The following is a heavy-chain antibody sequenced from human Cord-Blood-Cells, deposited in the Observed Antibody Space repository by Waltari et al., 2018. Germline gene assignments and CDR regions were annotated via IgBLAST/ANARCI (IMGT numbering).Heavy chain of an antibody. J-gene: IGHJ5*02. CDR3: ARGYSSSWYWFDP. CDR2: IYYSGST. Sequence: QVPLQESGPGLVKPSVTLSPNSTVSGGSTSSYFWIWIRQPPGKGLEWIGYIYYSGSTNYNPSLKSRVTISVDTSKNQFSLKLSSVTAADTAVYYCARGYSSSWYWFDPWGQGTLVTVSS. CDR1: GGSTSSYF. V-gene: IGHV4-59*01. D-gene: IGHD6-13*01.